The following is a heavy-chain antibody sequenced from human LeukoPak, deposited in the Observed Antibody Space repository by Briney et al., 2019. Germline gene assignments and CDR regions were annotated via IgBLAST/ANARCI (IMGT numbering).Heavy chain of an antibody. V-gene: IGHV4-4*02. J-gene: IGHJ3*02. Sequence: SGTLSLTCAVSGGSISSSNWWSWVRQPPGKGLEWIGEIYHSGSTNYNPSLKSRVTISVDKSKNQFSLKPSSVTAADTAVYYCARDSLAGTEAFDIWGQGTMVTVSS. D-gene: IGHD6-13*01. CDR1: GGSISSSNW. CDR3: ARDSLAGTEAFDI. CDR2: IYHSGST.